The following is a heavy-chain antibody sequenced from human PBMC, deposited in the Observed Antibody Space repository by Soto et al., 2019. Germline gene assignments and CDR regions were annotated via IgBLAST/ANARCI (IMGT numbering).Heavy chain of an antibody. CDR1: GGSISSGGYY. J-gene: IGHJ6*02. D-gene: IGHD2-15*01. Sequence: QVQLQESGPGLVKPSQALSLTCTVSGGSISSGGYYWSWIRQHPGKGLEWIGYIYYSGSTYYNPSLKSRVTISVDTSKNQFSLKLSSVTAADTAVYYCASRSDGGNRHYYYGMDVWGQGTTVTVSS. CDR2: IYYSGST. V-gene: IGHV4-31*03. CDR3: ASRSDGGNRHYYYGMDV.